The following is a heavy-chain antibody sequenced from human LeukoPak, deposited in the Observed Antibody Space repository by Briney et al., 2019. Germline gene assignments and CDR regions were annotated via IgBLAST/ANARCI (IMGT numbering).Heavy chain of an antibody. V-gene: IGHV3-23*01. CDR3: TTSGNPSLIDI. D-gene: IGHD1-26*01. J-gene: IGHJ3*02. CDR1: GFTFSSYV. Sequence: GGSLRLSCAASGFTFSSYVMSWVRQAPGKGLEWVSAISGSGDNTYYADSVKGRFTISRDNSKNTLYLQMNSLKTEDTAVYYCTTSGNPSLIDIWGQGTMVTVSS. CDR2: ISGSGDNT.